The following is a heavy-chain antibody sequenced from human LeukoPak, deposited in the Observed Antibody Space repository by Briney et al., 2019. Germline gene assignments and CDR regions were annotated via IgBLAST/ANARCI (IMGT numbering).Heavy chain of an antibody. CDR2: INPNSGGT. CDR1: GGTFSSYA. Sequence: ASVKVSCKASGGTFSSYAISWVRQAPGQGLEWMGWINPNSGGTNYAQKFQGRVTMTRDTSISTAYMELSRLRSDDTAVYYCARDRRYGDFYFDYWGQGTLVTVSS. D-gene: IGHD4-17*01. J-gene: IGHJ4*02. V-gene: IGHV1-2*02. CDR3: ARDRRYGDFYFDY.